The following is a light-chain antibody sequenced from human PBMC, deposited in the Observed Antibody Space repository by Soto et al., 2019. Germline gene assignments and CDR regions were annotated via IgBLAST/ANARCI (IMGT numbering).Light chain of an antibody. CDR1: QSITTY. CDR3: QLYNSYSEA. J-gene: IGKJ1*01. Sequence: DIPMTQSPSSLSASVGDRVTIPCRASQSITTYLNWYQQKPGKAPKPLISFASSLQSGVPSRFSGSGSGTYFTLTISSLQPEDSATYYCQLYNSYSEALGQGTKVDIK. V-gene: IGKV1-39*01. CDR2: FAS.